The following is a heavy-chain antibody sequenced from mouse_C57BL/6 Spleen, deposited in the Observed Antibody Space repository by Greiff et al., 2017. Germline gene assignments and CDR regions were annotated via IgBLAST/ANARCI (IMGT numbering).Heavy chain of an antibody. J-gene: IGHJ2*01. CDR1: GFNIKDDY. CDR3: TTGYYGNDY. V-gene: IGHV14-4*01. CDR2: IDPENGDT. Sequence: EVQLQQSGAELVRPGASVKLSCTASGFNIKDDYMHWVKQRPEQGLEWIGWIDPENGDTEYASKFQGKATITAETSSNTAYLQLSSLTSEDTAVYYCTTGYYGNDYWGQGTTLTVSS. D-gene: IGHD2-1*01.